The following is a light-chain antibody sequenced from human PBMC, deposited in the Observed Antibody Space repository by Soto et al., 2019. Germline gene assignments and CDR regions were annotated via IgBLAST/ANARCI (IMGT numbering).Light chain of an antibody. CDR3: HTSTGWTPA. J-gene: IGKJ5*01. V-gene: IGKV3-11*01. CDR2: DAS. CDR1: QSVSNY. Sequence: DIVLTPSPATLSLSPVERATLSCMASQSVSNYLAWFQQKPGQAPRLLIYDASNRATCIPARFSGSGSGKDFTLTMSSLEPEDFAIYFCHTSTGWTPAFGQGRRLEI.